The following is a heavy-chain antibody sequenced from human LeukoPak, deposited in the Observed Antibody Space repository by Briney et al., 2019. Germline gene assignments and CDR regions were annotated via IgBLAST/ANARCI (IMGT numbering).Heavy chain of an antibody. J-gene: IGHJ5*02. Sequence: GASVKVSCKASGYTFTSYDINWVRQATGQGLEWMGWMNPNSGNTGYAQKFQGRVTMTRDTSISTAYMELSRLGSDDTAVYYCARSPLKIVVVPAAPWEGLRYNWFDPWGQGTLVTVSS. V-gene: IGHV1-8*01. CDR2: MNPNSGNT. CDR3: ARSPLKIVVVPAAPWEGLRYNWFDP. D-gene: IGHD2-2*01. CDR1: GYTFTSYD.